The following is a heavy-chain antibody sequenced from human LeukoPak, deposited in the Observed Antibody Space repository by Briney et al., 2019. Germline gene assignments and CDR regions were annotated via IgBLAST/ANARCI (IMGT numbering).Heavy chain of an antibody. CDR2: IYPNNGAT. CDR1: GYTFSGTGWY. CDR3: ARDRPAQMVDFDY. D-gene: IGHD3-10*01. J-gene: IGHJ4*02. V-gene: IGHV1-2*02. Sequence: ASVKVSCKASGYTFSGTGWYLYWLRQAPGQGRKGMGWIYPNNGATAYAQKFQGRVAMTRDTSITTAYMELSRLRPDDTAVYYCARDRPAQMVDFDYWGQGTLVTVSS.